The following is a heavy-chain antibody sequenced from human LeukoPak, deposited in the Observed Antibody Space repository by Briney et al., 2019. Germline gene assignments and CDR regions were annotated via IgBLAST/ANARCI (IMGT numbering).Heavy chain of an antibody. D-gene: IGHD3-22*01. V-gene: IGHV3-23*01. Sequence: GGSLRLSCAASGFTFSSYAMSWVRQAPGKGLEWVSAISGSGGSTYYADSVKGRFTISGDNSKNTLYLQMNSLRAEDTAVYYCAKVLTPYYYDSSGYRWGQGTLVTVSS. CDR3: AKVLTPYYYDSSGYR. CDR1: GFTFSSYA. J-gene: IGHJ5*02. CDR2: ISGSGGST.